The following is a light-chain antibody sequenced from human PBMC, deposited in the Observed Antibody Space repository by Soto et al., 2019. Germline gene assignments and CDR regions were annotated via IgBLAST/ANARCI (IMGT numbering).Light chain of an antibody. V-gene: IGKV2-30*01. CDR2: MVS. Sequence: DVVMTQSPLPLPVTLGQPASFSCRSSQSLVFSDGNTYLTWFHQRPGQSPRRLIYMVSNRDSGVPDRFSGSGSGTDFTLKISRVEAEDVGIYYCMQTIQLPWTFGQGTKVDIK. J-gene: IGKJ1*01. CDR1: QSLVFSDGNTY. CDR3: MQTIQLPWT.